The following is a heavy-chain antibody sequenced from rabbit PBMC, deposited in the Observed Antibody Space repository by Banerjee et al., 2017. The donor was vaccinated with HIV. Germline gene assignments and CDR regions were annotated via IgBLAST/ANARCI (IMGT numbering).Heavy chain of an antibody. CDR3: ASGYTYGYAGYAYAWNNL. CDR1: GFSFSSSYW. CDR2: IYAGSSGST. D-gene: IGHD6-1*01. V-gene: IGHV1S45*01. J-gene: IGHJ4*01. Sequence: QEQLVESGGGLVKPEGSLTLTCTASGFSFSSSYWICWVRQAPGKGLEWIACIYAGSSGSTYYASWAKGRFTISKTSSTTVTLQMTSLTAADTATYFCASGYTYGYAGYAYAWNNLWGQGTLVTVS.